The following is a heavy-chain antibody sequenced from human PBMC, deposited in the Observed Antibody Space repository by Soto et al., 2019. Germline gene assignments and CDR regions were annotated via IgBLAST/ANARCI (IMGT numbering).Heavy chain of an antibody. V-gene: IGHV3-9*01. CDR3: AKDTGMITFGGVMPDGGWFDP. J-gene: IGHJ5*02. CDR2: ISWNSGSI. CDR1: GFTFDDYA. D-gene: IGHD3-16*01. Sequence: GGSLRLSCAASGFTFDDYAMHWVRQAPGKGLEWVSGISWNSGSIGYADSVKGRFTISRDNAKNSLYLQMNSLRAEDTALYYCAKDTGMITFGGVMPDGGWFDPWGQGTLVTVSS.